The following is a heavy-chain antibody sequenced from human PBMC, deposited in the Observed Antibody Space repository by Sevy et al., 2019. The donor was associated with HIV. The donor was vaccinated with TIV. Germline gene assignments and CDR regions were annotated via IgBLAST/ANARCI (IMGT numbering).Heavy chain of an antibody. D-gene: IGHD3-3*01. CDR2: ISYDGSRK. CDR1: GFTFGSYA. CDR3: AREGVDFWSGPVDFDYGMDV. Sequence: GGSLRLSCAASGFTFGSYAMHWVRQAPGKGLEWLAFISYDGSRKYYADSVKGRFTISRDNAKNTVSLQMNSLRADDTGVYYCAREGVDFWSGPVDFDYGMDVWGQGTTVTVSS. V-gene: IGHV3-30-3*01. J-gene: IGHJ6*02.